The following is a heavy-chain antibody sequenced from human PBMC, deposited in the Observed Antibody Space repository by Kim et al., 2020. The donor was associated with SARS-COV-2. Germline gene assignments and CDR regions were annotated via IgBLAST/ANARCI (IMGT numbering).Heavy chain of an antibody. J-gene: IGHJ4*02. CDR3: AIVFGPGTMVRGVYFDY. Sequence: SETLSLTCAVYGGSFSGYYWSWIRQPPGKGLEWIGEINHSGSTNYNPSLKSRVTISVDTSKNQFSLKLSSVTAADTAVYYCAIVFGPGTMVRGVYFDYWGQGTLVTVSS. D-gene: IGHD3-10*01. CDR1: GGSFSGYY. CDR2: INHSGST. V-gene: IGHV4-34*01.